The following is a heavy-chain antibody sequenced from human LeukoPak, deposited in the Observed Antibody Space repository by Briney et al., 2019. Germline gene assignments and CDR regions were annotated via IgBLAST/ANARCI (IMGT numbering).Heavy chain of an antibody. J-gene: IGHJ6*03. CDR3: ATTTSSGSYSYYYYYMDV. Sequence: GASVKVSCKASGGTFSSYAISWVRQAPGQGLEWMGGIIPIFGTANYAQKFQGRVTITADESTSTAYMELSSLRSEDTAVYYRATTTSSGSYSYYYYYMDVWGKGTTVTVSS. D-gene: IGHD1-26*01. CDR2: IIPIFGTA. CDR1: GGTFSSYA. V-gene: IGHV1-69*13.